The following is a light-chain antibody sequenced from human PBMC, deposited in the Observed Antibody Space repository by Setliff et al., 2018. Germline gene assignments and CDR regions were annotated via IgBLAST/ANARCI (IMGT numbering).Light chain of an antibody. J-gene: IGLJ1*01. CDR3: CSYAGSYTSLYV. Sequence: QSALTQPASVSGSPGQSITISCTGTSSDVGNYNYVSWYQQHPGKAPKLMIYDVSKRPSGVPDRFSGSKSGNTASLTISGLQAEDEADYYCCSYAGSYTSLYVFGTGTKVTVL. V-gene: IGLV2-11*01. CDR1: SSDVGNYNY. CDR2: DVS.